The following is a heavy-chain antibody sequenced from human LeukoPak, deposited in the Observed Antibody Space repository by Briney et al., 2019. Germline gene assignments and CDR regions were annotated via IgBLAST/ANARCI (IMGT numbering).Heavy chain of an antibody. J-gene: IGHJ6*03. CDR2: INSDGSST. Sequence: GGSLRLSCAASGFTFSSYWMHWVRPAPGKGLVWVSRINSDGSSTSYADSVKGRFTISRDNAKNTLYLQMNSLRAEDTAVYYCARVPGGNSYYYYMDVWGKGTTVTVSS. D-gene: IGHD2-15*01. CDR1: GFTFSSYW. CDR3: ARVPGGNSYYYYMDV. V-gene: IGHV3-74*01.